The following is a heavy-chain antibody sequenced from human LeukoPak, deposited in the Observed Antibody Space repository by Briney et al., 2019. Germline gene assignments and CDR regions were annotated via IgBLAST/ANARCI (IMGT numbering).Heavy chain of an antibody. CDR3: ARADYGDPGYFDY. D-gene: IGHD4-17*01. CDR2: IYYSGST. V-gene: IGHV4-31*03. J-gene: IGHJ4*02. CDR1: GGSISSGGYY. Sequence: SQTLSLTCTVSGGSISSGGYYWSWIRQHPGKGLEWIGYIYYSGSTYYNPSLKSRVTISVDTSKNQSSLKLSSVTAADTAVYYCARADYGDPGYFDYWGQGTLVTVSS.